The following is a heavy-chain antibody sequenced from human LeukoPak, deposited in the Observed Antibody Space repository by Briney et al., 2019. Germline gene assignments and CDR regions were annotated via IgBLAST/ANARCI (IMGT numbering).Heavy chain of an antibody. V-gene: IGHV4-61*02. CDR1: GGSISSGSYY. CDR3: ARDSSWYGYNWFDP. D-gene: IGHD6-13*01. J-gene: IGHJ5*02. Sequence: PSETLSLTCTVSGGSISSGSYYWSWIRQPAGKGLEWIGRIYTSGSTNYNPSLKSRVTISVDTSKNQFSLKLSSVTAADTAVYYCARDSSWYGYNWFDPWGQGTLVTVSS. CDR2: IYTSGST.